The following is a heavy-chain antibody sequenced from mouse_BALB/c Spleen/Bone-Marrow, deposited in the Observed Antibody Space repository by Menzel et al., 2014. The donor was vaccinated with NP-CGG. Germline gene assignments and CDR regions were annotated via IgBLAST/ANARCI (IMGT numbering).Heavy chain of an antibody. Sequence: DVKLQESGAELVKPGASVKLSCTASGFNIKDTYMHWVKQRPEQGLEWIGRIDPANGNTKYDPKFQGKATITADTSSNTAYLQLSSLTSEDTAVYYCARCYYGSSYFDYWGQGTTLTVSS. CDR1: GFNIKDTY. D-gene: IGHD1-1*01. V-gene: IGHV14-3*02. CDR3: ARCYYGSSYFDY. J-gene: IGHJ2*01. CDR2: IDPANGNT.